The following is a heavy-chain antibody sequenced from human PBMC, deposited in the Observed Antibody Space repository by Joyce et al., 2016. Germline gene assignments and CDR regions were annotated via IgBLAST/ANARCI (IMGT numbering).Heavy chain of an antibody. CDR1: GGAFSNFT. V-gene: IGHV1-69*12. Sequence: QVLLVQSGATVKRPGFSLKVSCKSSGGAFSNFTVNWVRQAPGQRLEWMGWYVPFFGAAKYAEQFPGRVTLPADLSTRTAFMERSSLTSADTAVYYCARGGTSSDHFFFYTLDIWGPGTTVIVSS. CDR3: ARGGTSSDHFFFYTLDI. CDR2: YVPFFGAA. J-gene: IGHJ6*02. D-gene: IGHD1-14*01.